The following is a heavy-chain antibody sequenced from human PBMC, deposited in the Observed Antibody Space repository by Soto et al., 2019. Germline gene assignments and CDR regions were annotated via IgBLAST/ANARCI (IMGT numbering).Heavy chain of an antibody. CDR2: IYYSGST. D-gene: IGHD5-12*01. Sequence: WETLSLTCTVSGGSISSSSYYWGWIRQPPGQGLEWIGSIYYSGSTYYNPSLKSRVTISVDTSKNQFSLKLSSVTAADTAVYYCARRRRDRRGYSGYDGTFDYWGQGTLVTVSS. CDR3: ARRRRDRRGYSGYDGTFDY. CDR1: GGSISSSSYY. V-gene: IGHV4-39*01. J-gene: IGHJ4*02.